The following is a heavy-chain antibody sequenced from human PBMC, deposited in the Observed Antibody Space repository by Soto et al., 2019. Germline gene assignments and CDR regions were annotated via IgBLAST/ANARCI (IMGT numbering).Heavy chain of an antibody. Sequence: QVQLVESGGGVVQPGRSLRLSCAASGFTFSSYGMHWVRQAPGKGLEWVAVIWYDGSNKYYADSVKGRFTISRDNSKNTLYLQMNSLRAEDTAVYYCARDASPPHLVATTTDYFDYWGQGTLATVSS. CDR2: IWYDGSNK. J-gene: IGHJ4*02. V-gene: IGHV3-33*01. CDR3: ARDASPPHLVATTTDYFDY. CDR1: GFTFSSYG. D-gene: IGHD5-12*01.